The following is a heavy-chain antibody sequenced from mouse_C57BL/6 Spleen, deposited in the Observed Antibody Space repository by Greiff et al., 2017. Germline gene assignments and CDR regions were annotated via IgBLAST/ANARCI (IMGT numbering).Heavy chain of an antibody. Sequence: EVKVVESGGGLVKPGGSLKLSCAASGFTFSDYGMHWVRQAPEKGLEWVAYISSGSSTIYYADTVKGRFTISRDNAKNTLFLQMTSLRSEDTAMYYCARPHYYGISDYFDYRGESTTLSVSS. D-gene: IGHD1-1*01. CDR2: ISSGSSTI. CDR1: GFTFSDYG. CDR3: ARPHYYGISDYFDY. V-gene: IGHV5-17*01. J-gene: IGHJ2*01.